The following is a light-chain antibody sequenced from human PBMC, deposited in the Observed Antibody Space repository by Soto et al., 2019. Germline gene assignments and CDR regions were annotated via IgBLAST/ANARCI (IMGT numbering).Light chain of an antibody. CDR3: QRYGRSPPIT. Sequence: EIVLTQSPGTLSLSPGGIATLSCRASQSIISNYLAWYQQKPGQAPRLLIYGASTRAPGIPDRFSGSGSGTTFTLTISRLEPEDFAVYYCQRYGRSPPITFGQGTRLEI. CDR2: GAS. CDR1: QSIISNY. V-gene: IGKV3-20*01. J-gene: IGKJ5*01.